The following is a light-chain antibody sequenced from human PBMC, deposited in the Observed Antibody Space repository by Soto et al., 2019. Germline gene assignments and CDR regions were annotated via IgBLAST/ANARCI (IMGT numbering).Light chain of an antibody. CDR3: QQYGTSPLT. J-gene: IGKJ4*01. V-gene: IGKV3-20*01. CDR1: QSVSSSS. CDR2: GAS. Sequence: EIVLTQSPGTLSLSPGERATLSCRASQSVSSSSLAWYQQRPAQAPRLLIFGASSRATGIPDRFSGSGSGTDFTLTISRLEPEEFAVYYCQQYGTSPLTFGGGTKVEIK.